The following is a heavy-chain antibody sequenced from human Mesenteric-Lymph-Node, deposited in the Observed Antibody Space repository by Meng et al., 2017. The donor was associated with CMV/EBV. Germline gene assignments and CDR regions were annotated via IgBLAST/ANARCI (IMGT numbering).Heavy chain of an antibody. Sequence: GGSPRLSCAASGFTFSSYEMNWVRQAPGKGLEWVSYISSSGSTIYYADSVKGRFTISRDNAKNSLYLQMNSLRAEDTAVYYCARDSYWGIQYYFDYWGQGTLVTVSS. J-gene: IGHJ4*02. V-gene: IGHV3-48*03. D-gene: IGHD7-27*01. CDR2: ISSSGSTI. CDR3: ARDSYWGIQYYFDY. CDR1: GFTFSSYE.